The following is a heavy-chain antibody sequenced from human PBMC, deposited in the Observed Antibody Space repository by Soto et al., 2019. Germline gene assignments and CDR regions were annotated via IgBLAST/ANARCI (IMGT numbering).Heavy chain of an antibody. Sequence: QVQLQESGPGLVKPSETLSLTCTVSGGSISSYYWSWIRQPPGKGLEWIGYIYYSGSTNYNPSLNSRVTLSVDTSKNQLSLKLSSVSAADTAVYYCARELFGRSVWFDPWGQGALVTVSS. CDR3: ARELFGRSVWFDP. J-gene: IGHJ5*02. CDR2: IYYSGST. V-gene: IGHV4-59*01. CDR1: GGSISSYY. D-gene: IGHD3-10*01.